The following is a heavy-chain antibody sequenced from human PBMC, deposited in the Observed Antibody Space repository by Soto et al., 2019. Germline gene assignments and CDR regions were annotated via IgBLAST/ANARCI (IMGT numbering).Heavy chain of an antibody. J-gene: IGHJ4*02. CDR1: GFTFSSYE. V-gene: IGHV3-48*03. CDR2: ISGSGSAI. CDR3: ARVRYSAYGGYYFDY. Sequence: VQLVESGGGLVQPGGSLRLSCAASGFTFSSYEMNWVRQAPGKGLEWFSYISGSGSAIYYADSVKGRFTISRDNAKNSLYLQMNSLRVEDTAVYYCARVRYSAYGGYYFDYWGQGTLVTVSS. D-gene: IGHD5-12*01.